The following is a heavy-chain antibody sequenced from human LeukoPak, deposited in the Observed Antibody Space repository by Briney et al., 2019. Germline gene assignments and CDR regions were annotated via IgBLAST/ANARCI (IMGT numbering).Heavy chain of an antibody. Sequence: GGSLRLSCAASGFTFSSYWMHWVRQAPGKGLEWVAVISYDGSNKYYADSVKGRFTISRDNSKNTLYLQMNSLSSEDTAVYYCAKDQLQAGYSSGWLDYWGQGTLVTVSS. CDR3: AKDQLQAGYSSGWLDY. V-gene: IGHV3-30*18. J-gene: IGHJ4*02. D-gene: IGHD6-19*01. CDR2: ISYDGSNK. CDR1: GFTFSSYW.